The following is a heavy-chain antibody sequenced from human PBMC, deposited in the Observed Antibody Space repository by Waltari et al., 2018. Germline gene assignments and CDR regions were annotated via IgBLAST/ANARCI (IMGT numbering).Heavy chain of an antibody. D-gene: IGHD1-1*01. V-gene: IGHV3-23*01. CDR1: GFSFGNYA. CDR2: ISGSGDSI. J-gene: IGHJ4*02. CDR3: ARLNDDHDFQALDF. Sequence: ELQLLESGGGFVQPGGSLRLLCAASGFSFGNYAMTWVRQAPGKGGEWVSGISGSGDSIYYADSVKGRFTISRDNSKNTLTLQVNSLRGEDTAVYYCARLNDDHDFQALDFWGQGTLVTVSS.